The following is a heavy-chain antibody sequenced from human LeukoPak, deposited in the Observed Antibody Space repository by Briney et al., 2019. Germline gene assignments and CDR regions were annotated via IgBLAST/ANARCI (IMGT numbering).Heavy chain of an antibody. CDR3: ARESGSILGPMDV. V-gene: IGHV1-2*04. CDR1: GYTFTGYY. D-gene: IGHD3-3*01. Sequence: ASVKVSCKASGYTFTGYYMHWVRQAPGQELEWMGWINPNSGGTNYAQKFQGWVTMTRDTSISTAYMELSRLRSDDTAVYYCARESGSILGPMDVWGKGTTVTVSS. J-gene: IGHJ6*04. CDR2: INPNSGGT.